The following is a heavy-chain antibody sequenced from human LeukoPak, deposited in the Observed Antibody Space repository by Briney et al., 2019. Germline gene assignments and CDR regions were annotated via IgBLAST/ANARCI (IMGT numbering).Heavy chain of an antibody. J-gene: IGHJ4*02. CDR2: INSAGSRT. CDR1: GFTFSAYP. V-gene: IGHV3-74*01. Sequence: TGGSLRLSCSASGFTFSAYPIHWVRQAPGKGLVWVSRINSAGSRTSYAASVKGRFTISRDNAKNTLYLQMNSLRAEDTAIYYCVGGYGGDYWGQGTLVTVSS. CDR3: VGGYGGDY. D-gene: IGHD5-12*01.